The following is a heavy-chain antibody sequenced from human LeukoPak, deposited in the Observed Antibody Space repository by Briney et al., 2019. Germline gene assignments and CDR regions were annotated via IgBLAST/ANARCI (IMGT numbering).Heavy chain of an antibody. V-gene: IGHV1-69*13. CDR1: GYTFTSYA. Sequence: GASVKVSCKASGYTFTSYAISWVRQAPGQGLEWMGGIIPIFGTANYAQKFQGRVTITADESTSTAYMELSSLRSEDTAVYYCARDRYYDSSGYYYGDHWGQGTLVTVSS. D-gene: IGHD3-22*01. CDR3: ARDRYYDSSGYYYGDH. CDR2: IIPIFGTA. J-gene: IGHJ4*02.